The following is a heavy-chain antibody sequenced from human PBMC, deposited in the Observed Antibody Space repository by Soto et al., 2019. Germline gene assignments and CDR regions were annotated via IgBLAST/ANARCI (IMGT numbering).Heavy chain of an antibody. J-gene: IGHJ6*03. V-gene: IGHV4-31*03. CDR1: GGSISSGGYY. Sequence: QVQLQESGPGLVKPSQTLSLTCTVSGGSISSGGYYWSWIRQHPGKGLEWIGYIYYSGSTYYNPSLKSRVTISVDTSKNQFSLKLSSVTAADTAVYYCASSYKGYCSSTSCYDGYYYYYMDVWGKGTTVTVSS. D-gene: IGHD2-2*01. CDR2: IYYSGST. CDR3: ASSYKGYCSSTSCYDGYYYYYMDV.